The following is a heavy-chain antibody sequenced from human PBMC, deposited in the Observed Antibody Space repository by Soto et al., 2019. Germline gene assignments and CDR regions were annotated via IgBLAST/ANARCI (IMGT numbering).Heavy chain of an antibody. Sequence: EVQLVESGGGLVQPGGSLRLSCVASGFTFNSHTMNWVRQAPGKGLEWLSYISDSSSTIYYADSVKGRFTSSRDNAKNSLYLQMHSLRADDTAVYYCAREVGATGYWGQGTLVTVSS. CDR2: ISDSSSTI. CDR3: AREVGATGY. V-gene: IGHV3-48*04. D-gene: IGHD1-26*01. J-gene: IGHJ4*02. CDR1: GFTFNSHT.